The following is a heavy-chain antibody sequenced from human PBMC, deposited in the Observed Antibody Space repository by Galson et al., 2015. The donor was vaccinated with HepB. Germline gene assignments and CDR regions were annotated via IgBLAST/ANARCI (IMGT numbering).Heavy chain of an antibody. J-gene: IGHJ4*02. CDR3: AFKIDY. CDR2: IHNGGST. Sequence: SLRLSCAASGFTVSSNYMGWVRQAPGKGLEWISAIHNGGSTYYADSVKGRFTISRDNSKNTLNLQMNSLRAEDTAVYYCAFKIDYWGQGTLVTVSS. CDR1: GFTVSSNY. V-gene: IGHV3-53*01.